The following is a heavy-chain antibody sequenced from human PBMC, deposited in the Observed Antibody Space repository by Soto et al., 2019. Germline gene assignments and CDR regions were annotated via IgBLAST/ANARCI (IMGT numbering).Heavy chain of an antibody. CDR1: GFSLDHYA. J-gene: IGHJ4*02. D-gene: IGHD2-15*01. Sequence: EVHLVESGGGLAQPGRSLRLSCVASGFSLDHYAMHWVRQAPGKGLEWVSGISWDRGVIDYADSVRGRFTISRDNAKNSLYLQMTSLRAEDTALYYCVKDNVGVYCSGGSCYFDYWGQGSLVTVSS. CDR3: VKDNVGVYCSGGSCYFDY. CDR2: ISWDRGVI. V-gene: IGHV3-9*01.